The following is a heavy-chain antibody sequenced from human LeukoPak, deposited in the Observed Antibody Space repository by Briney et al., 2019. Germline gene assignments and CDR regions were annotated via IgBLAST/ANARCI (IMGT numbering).Heavy chain of an antibody. CDR3: ARGENGSFDR. V-gene: IGHV3-11*01. CDR2: VSSTGGDK. Sequence: PGGSLRLSCTGSGVAFEDYYLSWIRQAPGKGLEWISYVSSTGGDKFYADPVKGRFTISRDNARNSVYMEMNDLIAEDTAFYYCARGENGSFDRWGQGTLVIVSS. CDR1: GVAFEDYY. D-gene: IGHD3-10*01. J-gene: IGHJ4*02.